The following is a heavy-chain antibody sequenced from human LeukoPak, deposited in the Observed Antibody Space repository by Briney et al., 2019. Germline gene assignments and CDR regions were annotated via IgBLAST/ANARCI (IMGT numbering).Heavy chain of an antibody. D-gene: IGHD7-27*01. CDR2: ASGSGGST. Sequence: GGSLRLSCAASGFTFSSYAMSWVRQAPGKGLEWVSSASGSGGSTYYADSVKGRFTVSRDNSKNTLFLQMNSLRAEDTAVYYCAKDGGLWVSAHWGDSWGRGTLVTVSS. CDR3: AKDGGLWVSAHWGDS. J-gene: IGHJ4*02. CDR1: GFTFSSYA. V-gene: IGHV3-23*01.